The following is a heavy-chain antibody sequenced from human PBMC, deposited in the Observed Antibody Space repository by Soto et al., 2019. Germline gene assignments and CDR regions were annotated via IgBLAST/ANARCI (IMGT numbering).Heavy chain of an antibody. Sequence: GESLKISCAASGFTFSSYAMSWVRQAPGKGLEWVSAISGSGGSTYYADSVKGRFTISRDNSKNTLYLQMNSLRAEDTAVYYCAKGGGAAAGFDYWGQGTLVTVSS. CDR3: AKGGGAAAGFDY. CDR1: GFTFSSYA. J-gene: IGHJ4*02. D-gene: IGHD6-13*01. V-gene: IGHV3-23*01. CDR2: ISGSGGST.